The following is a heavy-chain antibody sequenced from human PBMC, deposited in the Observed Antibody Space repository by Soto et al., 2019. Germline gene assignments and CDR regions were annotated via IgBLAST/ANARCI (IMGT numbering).Heavy chain of an antibody. D-gene: IGHD3-3*01. V-gene: IGHV1-18*01. CDR1: GYTFTSYG. Sequence: ASGKVSCKASGYTFTSYGISWVRQAPGQGLEWMGWISAYNGNTNYAQKLQGRVTMTTDTSTSTAYMELRSLRSDDTAVYYCARDNFSVSDRARRYGMDFPGQGTSVTGSS. J-gene: IGHJ6*02. CDR3: ARDNFSVSDRARRYGMDF. CDR2: ISAYNGNT.